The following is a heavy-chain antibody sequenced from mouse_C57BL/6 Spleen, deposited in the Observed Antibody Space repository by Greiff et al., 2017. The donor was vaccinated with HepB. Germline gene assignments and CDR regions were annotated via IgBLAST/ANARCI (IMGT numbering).Heavy chain of an antibody. CDR2: IYPGSGST. V-gene: IGHV1-55*01. J-gene: IGHJ4*01. CDR1: GYTFTSYW. CDR3: AIYYYGSSYAMDY. D-gene: IGHD1-1*01. Sequence: VQLQQPGAELVKPGASVKMSCKASGYTFTSYWITWVKQRPGQGLEWIGDIYPGSGSTNYNEKFKSKATLTVDTSSSTAYMQLSSLTSEDSAVYYYAIYYYGSSYAMDYWGQGTSVTVSS.